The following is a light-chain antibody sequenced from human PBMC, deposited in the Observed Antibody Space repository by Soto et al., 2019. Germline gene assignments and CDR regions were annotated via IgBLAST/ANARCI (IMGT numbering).Light chain of an antibody. CDR2: EVT. CDR1: SSDVGGYNF. V-gene: IGLV2-8*01. J-gene: IGLJ1*01. Sequence: QSALTQPPSASGSPGQSVTISCTVTSSDVGGYNFVSWYQHHPGKAPKLIIYEVTKRPSGVPDRFSGSKSGNTASLTVSGLQAEDEADYYCSSYAGSNNYVFGTGTKLTVL. CDR3: SSYAGSNNYV.